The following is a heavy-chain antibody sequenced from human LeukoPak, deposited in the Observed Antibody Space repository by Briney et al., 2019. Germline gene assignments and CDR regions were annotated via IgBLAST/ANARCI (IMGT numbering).Heavy chain of an antibody. CDR3: ASSSRDGYNYFDY. V-gene: IGHV4-39*01. CDR2: MYYSGST. CDR1: GGSISSSYFY. D-gene: IGHD5-24*01. Sequence: SETLSLTCTVSGGSISSSYFYWDWIRQPPGKGLEWIGSMYYSGSTYYNPSLKSRVTISVDTSKNQFSLKLSSVTAADTAVYYCASSSRDGYNYFDYWGQGTLVTVSS. J-gene: IGHJ4*02.